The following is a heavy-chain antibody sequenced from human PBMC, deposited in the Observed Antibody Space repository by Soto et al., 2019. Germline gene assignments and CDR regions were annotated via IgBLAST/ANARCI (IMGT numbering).Heavy chain of an antibody. Sequence: GASVKVSCKASGFTFTSSAVQWVRQARGQSLEWIGWIVVGSGNTNYAQKFQERVTITRDMSTSTAYMELNSLRAEDTAVYYCAKGTGYSSGWLYDAFDIWGQGTMVTVSS. V-gene: IGHV1-58*01. CDR1: GFTFTSSA. CDR3: AKGTGYSSGWLYDAFDI. J-gene: IGHJ3*02. CDR2: IVVGSGNT. D-gene: IGHD6-19*01.